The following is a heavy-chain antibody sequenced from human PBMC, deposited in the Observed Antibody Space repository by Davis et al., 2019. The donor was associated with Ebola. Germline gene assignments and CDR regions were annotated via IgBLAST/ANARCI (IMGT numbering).Heavy chain of an antibody. D-gene: IGHD2-15*01. CDR3: ASATGNYYYYGMDV. CDR2: INHSGST. CDR1: GGSFSGYY. J-gene: IGHJ6*02. Sequence: MPSETLSLTCAVYGGSFSGYYWSWIRQPPGKGLEWIGEINHSGSTNYNPSLKSRVTISVDTSKNQFSLKLSSVTAADTAVYYCASATGNYYYYGMDVWGQGTTVTVSS. V-gene: IGHV4-34*01.